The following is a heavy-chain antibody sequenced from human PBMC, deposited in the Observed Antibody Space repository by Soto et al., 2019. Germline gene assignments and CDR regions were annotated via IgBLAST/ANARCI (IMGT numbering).Heavy chain of an antibody. Sequence: GGSLRLSCAASGFTFSSYGMHWVRQAPGKGLEWVAVIWYDGSNKYYADSVKGRFTISRDNSKNTLYLQMNSLRAEDTAVYYCARDGGDPIYYYYYYMDVWGNGTTVTVSS. V-gene: IGHV3-33*01. CDR1: GFTFSSYG. J-gene: IGHJ6*03. D-gene: IGHD2-21*02. CDR3: ARDGGDPIYYYYYYMDV. CDR2: IWYDGSNK.